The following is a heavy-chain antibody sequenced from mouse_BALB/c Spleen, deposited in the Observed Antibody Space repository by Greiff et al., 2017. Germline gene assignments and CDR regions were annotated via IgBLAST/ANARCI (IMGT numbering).Heavy chain of an antibody. V-gene: IGHV2-9*02. Sequence: VQLQESGPGLVAPSQSLSITCTVSGFSLTSYGVHWVRQPPGKGLEWLGVIWAGGSTNYNSALMSRLSISKDNSKSQVFLKMNSLQTDDTAMYYCARGRYAYAMDYWGQGTSVTVSS. CDR1: GFSLTSYG. CDR2: IWAGGST. CDR3: ARGRYAYAMDY. J-gene: IGHJ4*01. D-gene: IGHD2-14*01.